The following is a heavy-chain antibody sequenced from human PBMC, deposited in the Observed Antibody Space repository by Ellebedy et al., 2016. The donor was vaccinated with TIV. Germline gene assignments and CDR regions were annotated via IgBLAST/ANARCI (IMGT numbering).Heavy chain of an antibody. CDR2: ISYTGGSQ. Sequence: PGGSLRLSCAVSGFTFSSHAMHWVRQAPGKGLEWVATISYTGGSQNYADSVKGRFTISRDNSKNTLYLQMNSLRVEDTAVYYCAEEVGSRQINSWGQGTQVTVSS. D-gene: IGHD1-26*01. V-gene: IGHV3-30-3*01. CDR1: GFTFSSHA. J-gene: IGHJ4*02. CDR3: AEEVGSRQINS.